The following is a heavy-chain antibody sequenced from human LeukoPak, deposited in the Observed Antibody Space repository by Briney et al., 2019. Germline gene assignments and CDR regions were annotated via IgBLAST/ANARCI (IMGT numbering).Heavy chain of an antibody. CDR2: INPSGGST. J-gene: IGHJ3*02. D-gene: IGHD2-15*01. CDR3: ARGFGYCSGGSCSALDAFDI. V-gene: IGHV1-46*01. Sequence: ASVKVSCKASGYTFTGYYMHWVRQAPGQGLEWIGIINPSGGSTSYAQKFQGRVTMTRDTSTSTVYMELSSLRSEDTAVYYCARGFGYCSGGSCSALDAFDIWGQGTMVTVSS. CDR1: GYTFTGYY.